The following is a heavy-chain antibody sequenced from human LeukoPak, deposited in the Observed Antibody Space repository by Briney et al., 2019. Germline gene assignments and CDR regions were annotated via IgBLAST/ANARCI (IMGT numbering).Heavy chain of an antibody. CDR3: ARKSYTSGCFDY. D-gene: IGHD6-19*01. CDR1: GFTYSSYW. Sequence: GGSLRLSCAASGFTYSSYWMTWVRQAPGKEQEWMDNIKQDGSEKSYVGCVKGRFTISRDNDKLSLYLQMNSLRAEDTAVYYCARKSYTSGCFDYWGQGTLVTVSS. J-gene: IGHJ4*02. CDR2: IKQDGSEK. V-gene: IGHV3-7*05.